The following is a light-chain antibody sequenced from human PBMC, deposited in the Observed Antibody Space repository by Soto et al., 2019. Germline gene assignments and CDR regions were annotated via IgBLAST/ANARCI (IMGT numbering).Light chain of an antibody. CDR3: QKYDSAPWT. V-gene: IGKV1-27*01. CDR2: AAS. CDR1: QGISNY. Sequence: DIQMTQSPSSLSASVRDRVTITCRASQGISNYLAWYQQKPGKVPKLLIYAASTLQSGVPSRFSGSVSWTDFTLTISSLQPEDVATYYCQKYDSAPWTFGQGTKVEIK. J-gene: IGKJ1*01.